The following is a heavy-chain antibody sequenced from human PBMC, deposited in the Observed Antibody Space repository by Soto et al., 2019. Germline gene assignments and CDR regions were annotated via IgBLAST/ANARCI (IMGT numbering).Heavy chain of an antibody. CDR1: GFTLRSYA. CDR3: AKSPRVATTVTNSFDY. Sequence: GGSLRLSCAASGFTLRSYAMSWVRQAPGKGLEWVSAISGSGGSTYYADSVKGRFTISRDNSKNTLYLQMNSLRAEDTAVYYCAKSPRVATTVTNSFDYWGQGTLVTVSS. J-gene: IGHJ4*02. D-gene: IGHD4-17*01. V-gene: IGHV3-23*01. CDR2: ISGSGGST.